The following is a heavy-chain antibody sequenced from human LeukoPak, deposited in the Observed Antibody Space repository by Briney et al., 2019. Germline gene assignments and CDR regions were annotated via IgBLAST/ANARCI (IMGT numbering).Heavy chain of an antibody. CDR1: GGSISSYY. V-gene: IGHV4-4*07. Sequence: SETLSLTCTVSGGSISSYYWSWIRQPAGKGLEWIGRIYTSGSTNYNPSLKSRVTMSVDTSKNQFSLKLSSVTAADTAVYYCARELRANYDTLTGYLDYWGQGTLVTVSS. D-gene: IGHD3-9*01. J-gene: IGHJ4*02. CDR2: IYTSGST. CDR3: ARELRANYDTLTGYLDY.